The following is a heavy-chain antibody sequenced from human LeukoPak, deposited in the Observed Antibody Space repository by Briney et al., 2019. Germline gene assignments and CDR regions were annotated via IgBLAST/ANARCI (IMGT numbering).Heavy chain of an antibody. J-gene: IGHJ3*02. CDR1: GGSISSYY. D-gene: IGHD6-13*01. CDR2: IYYSGST. V-gene: IGHV4-59*01. Sequence: PSETLSLTCTVSGGSISSYYWNWIRQPPGKGLEWIGYIYYSGSTNYNPSLKSRVTISVDTSKNQFSLKLSSVTAADTAVYYCARTSSSSWYMGAFDIWGQGTMVTVSS. CDR3: ARTSSSSWYMGAFDI.